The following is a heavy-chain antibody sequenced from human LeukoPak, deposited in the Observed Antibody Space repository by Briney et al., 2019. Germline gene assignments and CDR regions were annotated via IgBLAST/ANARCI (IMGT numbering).Heavy chain of an antibody. V-gene: IGHV5-51*01. J-gene: IGHJ4*02. CDR2: TYPGDSDT. Sequence: KNGESLKISCKGSGYSFTNYWIGWVRQMPGKGLEWMGITYPGDSDTRYSPSFQGQVTISADKSINTAYLQWSSLKASDTAIYYCARRGEAMDPFDYWGQGTLVTVSS. D-gene: IGHD5-18*01. CDR3: ARRGEAMDPFDY. CDR1: GYSFTNYW.